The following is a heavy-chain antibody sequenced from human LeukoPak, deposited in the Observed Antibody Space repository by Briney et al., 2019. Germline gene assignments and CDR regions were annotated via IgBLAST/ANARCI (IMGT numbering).Heavy chain of an antibody. J-gene: IGHJ6*03. CDR3: ARHVLAEYYDFWSGYPPYMDV. D-gene: IGHD3-3*01. CDR1: GGSISSNDW. CDR2: IYHSGSA. Sequence: SGTLSLTCAVSGGSISSNDWWTWVRQPPGKGLDWIGEIYHSGSASYNPSLESRVTISIDKSKNQFSLNLSSVTAADTAVYYCARHVLAEYYDFWSGYPPYMDVWGKGTTVTVSS. V-gene: IGHV4-4*02.